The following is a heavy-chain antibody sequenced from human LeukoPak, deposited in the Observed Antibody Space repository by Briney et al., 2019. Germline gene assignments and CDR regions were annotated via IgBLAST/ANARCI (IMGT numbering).Heavy chain of an antibody. J-gene: IGHJ3*02. V-gene: IGHV3-30*18. CDR2: ISYDGSNK. CDR1: GFTFSSYG. CDR3: AKDMYYYDSSGYYSLGSPNAFDI. D-gene: IGHD3-22*01. Sequence: PGRSLRLSCAASGFTFSSYGMHWVRQAPGKGLEWVAVISYDGSNKYYADSVKGRFTISRDNSKNTLYLQMNSLRAEDTAVYYCAKDMYYYDSSGYYSLGSPNAFDIWGQGTMVTVSS.